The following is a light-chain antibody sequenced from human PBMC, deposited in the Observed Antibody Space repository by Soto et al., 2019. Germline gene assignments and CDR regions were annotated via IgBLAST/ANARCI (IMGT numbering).Light chain of an antibody. CDR3: QQYNSYPWT. CDR1: QSISSW. CDR2: DAS. V-gene: IGKV1-5*01. Sequence: DIQMTQSPSTLSGSVGDRVTITCRASQSISSWLAWYHQKPGKAPKLLIYDASSLESGVPSRFSGSGSGTEFTLTISRLQPDDFATYYCQQYNSYPWTFGQGTKVDI. J-gene: IGKJ1*01.